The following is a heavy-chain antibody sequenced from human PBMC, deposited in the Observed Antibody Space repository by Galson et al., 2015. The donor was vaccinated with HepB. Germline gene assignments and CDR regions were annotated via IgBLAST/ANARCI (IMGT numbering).Heavy chain of an antibody. CDR1: GGSLSNRDYL. V-gene: IGHV4-39*07. CDR3: ARDRKSYNLYAEY. Sequence: ETLSLTCSVSGGSLSNRDYLWAWIRQSPGGGLEWIATIYFDGKSWYNPSLKSRVTIFQDLSKNEFYLKVTSVTAADTASYYCARDRKSYNLYAEYWGQGTLVTVSS. D-gene: IGHD1-26*01. J-gene: IGHJ4*02. CDR2: IYFDGKS.